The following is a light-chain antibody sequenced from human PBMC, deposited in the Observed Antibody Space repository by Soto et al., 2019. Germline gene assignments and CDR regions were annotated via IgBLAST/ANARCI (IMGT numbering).Light chain of an antibody. Sequence: IQVTQSPSSVSASVGDRVTITCRASQDVRTWLAWYQQKPGKAPKLLIHASKLQSGFPSRFSGTGDGTDFTLTIDNLQPDDFATYYCQQVVDFPLTFGPGTRVDFK. V-gene: IGKV1-12*01. CDR2: AS. CDR1: QDVRTW. CDR3: QQVVDFPLT. J-gene: IGKJ3*01.